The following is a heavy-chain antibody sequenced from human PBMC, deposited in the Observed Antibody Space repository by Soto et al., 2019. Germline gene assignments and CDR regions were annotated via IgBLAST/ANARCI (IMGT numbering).Heavy chain of an antibody. J-gene: IGHJ4*02. CDR3: ARDRYYDRY. D-gene: IGHD3-22*01. Sequence: VLVVESGGGLVQRGGSRRLSCEISGFTFSAFWMSWFRQAPGKGLEWVANINQDGSEIHYVESVKGRFTISRDNARNSLYLQMSSLRAEDTAVYYCARDRYYDRYWGQGTLVTVSS. CDR2: INQDGSEI. V-gene: IGHV3-7*04. CDR1: GFTFSAFW.